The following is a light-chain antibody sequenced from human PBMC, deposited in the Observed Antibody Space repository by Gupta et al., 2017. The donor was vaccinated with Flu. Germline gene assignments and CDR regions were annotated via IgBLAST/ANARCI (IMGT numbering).Light chain of an antibody. CDR2: DDS. J-gene: IGLJ2*01. V-gene: IGLV3-21*02. Sequence: SYVLTQPPSVSVAPGQTARITCGGNNIGRKSVHWYQQKQGQAPVLGGEDDSDRPSGIKERVACSISSKKDTPNLTMVGAGYEADDDCHVWASSRAQVVFGGGTKLTVL. CDR3: HVWASSRAQVV. CDR1: NIGRKS.